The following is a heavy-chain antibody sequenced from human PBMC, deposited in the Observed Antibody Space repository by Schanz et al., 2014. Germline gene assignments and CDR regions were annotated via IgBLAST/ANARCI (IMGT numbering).Heavy chain of an antibody. CDR3: ARGGYSSGWYDRDIAHFDY. J-gene: IGHJ4*02. Sequence: GPGVKEPGASVKVSCEASRYTFNTYGLNWVRQAPGQGLEWMGWISAYTNNTNYAQKVQGRVTMTTDTSTSTAYMELRSLRSDDTAVYYCARGGYSSGWYDRDIAHFDYWGQGTLVNDSS. CDR2: ISAYTNNT. V-gene: IGHV1-18*01. D-gene: IGHD6-19*01. CDR1: RYTFNTYG.